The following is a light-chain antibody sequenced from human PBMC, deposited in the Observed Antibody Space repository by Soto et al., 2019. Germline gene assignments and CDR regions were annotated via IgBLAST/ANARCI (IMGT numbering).Light chain of an antibody. Sequence: DSQMTQSPSSVSASVGDSVSFACQSSQTVKNNVNWYQHKRGKAPKLLISGSSNLQNGVPPRFSGSGTGTDFTLTINGLQPEDAATYYCQQTYRHPRTFGEGTSVDIK. J-gene: IGKJ1*01. CDR2: GSS. V-gene: IGKV1-39*01. CDR1: QTVKNN. CDR3: QQTYRHPRT.